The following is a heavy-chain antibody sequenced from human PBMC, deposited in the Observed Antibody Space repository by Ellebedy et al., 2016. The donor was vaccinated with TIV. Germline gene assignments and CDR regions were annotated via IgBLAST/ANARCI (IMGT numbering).Heavy chain of an antibody. V-gene: IGHV4-59*01. D-gene: IGHD1-1*01. J-gene: IGHJ4*02. CDR2: IYSSGDT. CDR1: GGSLNSYY. CDR3: ARVYNDVHLLDP. Sequence: SETLSLTXSVSGGSLNSYYWTWIRQPPGKGLEWIGYIYSSGDTNYNPSLKSRITISVDKSKQHFSLKLTSVTAADTAVYYCARVYNDVHLLDPWGQGILVIVSS.